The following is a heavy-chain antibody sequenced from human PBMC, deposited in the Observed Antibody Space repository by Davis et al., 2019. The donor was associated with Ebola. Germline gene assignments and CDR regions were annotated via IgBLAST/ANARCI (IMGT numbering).Heavy chain of an antibody. CDR3: ASRSGIILNYGMDL. CDR2: FIPVLGTA. CDR1: AGTFSTYY. Sequence: SVQVSCKASAGTFSTYYISRVRQPPGQGLEWVGRFIPVLGTANYAQRFQGRVTITADKSTSTVYMELRNLRSEDSAVYYCASRSGIILNYGMDLWCQGTTVTFSS. V-gene: IGHV1-69*08. D-gene: IGHD3-10*01. J-gene: IGHJ6*02.